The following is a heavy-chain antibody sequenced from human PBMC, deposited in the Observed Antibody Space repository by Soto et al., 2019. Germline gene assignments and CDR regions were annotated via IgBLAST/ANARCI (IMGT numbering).Heavy chain of an antibody. CDR1: GYTFTSYA. CDR2: VNAGNGNT. D-gene: IGHD3-16*01. CDR3: ARGGAVASYYYGMDV. J-gene: IGHJ6*02. V-gene: IGHV1-3*01. Sequence: ASVKVSCKASGYTFTSYAMHWVRQAPGQRLEWMGWVNAGNGNTKYSQKFQGRVTITRDTSASTAYMELSSLRSEDTAVYYCARGGAVASYYYGMDVWGQGTTVTVSS.